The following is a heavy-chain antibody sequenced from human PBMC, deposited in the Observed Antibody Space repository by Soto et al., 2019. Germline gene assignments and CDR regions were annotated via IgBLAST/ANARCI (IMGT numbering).Heavy chain of an antibody. CDR2: IYHTGTT. CDR1: GGSINSGGYS. Sequence: QLHLQESGSGLVKPSQNLSLTCTVSGGSINSGGYSWTWIRQPPGKGRDWIGFIYHTGTTYSNPSLKSRVTISVDRSKTQFSLKLNSVTAADTAGDYCARGVNYYDSSGSSWFDPWGQGALVTVSS. D-gene: IGHD3-22*01. V-gene: IGHV4-30-2*01. J-gene: IGHJ5*02. CDR3: ARGVNYYDSSGSSWFDP.